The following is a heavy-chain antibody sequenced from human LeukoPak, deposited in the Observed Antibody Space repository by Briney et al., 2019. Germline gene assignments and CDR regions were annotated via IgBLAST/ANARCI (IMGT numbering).Heavy chain of an antibody. CDR3: ARGDAFSGDH. V-gene: IGHV3-7*04. J-gene: IGHJ4*02. CDR2: IHPEGNEK. Sequence: GGSLRLSCAVSGFSFTNFWMSWVRQAPGRGLEWVANIHPEGNEKYHVESVKGRFTISRDDTKNLLFLQMNGLRVEDTAVYYCARGDAFSGDHWGQGTLVTVSS. CDR1: GFSFTNFW.